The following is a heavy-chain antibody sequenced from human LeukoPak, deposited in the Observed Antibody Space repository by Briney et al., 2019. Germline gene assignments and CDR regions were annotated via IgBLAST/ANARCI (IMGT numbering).Heavy chain of an antibody. CDR3: ARGDAFSGDH. V-gene: IGHV3-7*04. J-gene: IGHJ4*02. CDR2: IHPEGNEK. Sequence: GGSLRLSCAVSGFSFTNFWMSWVRQAPGRGLEWVANIHPEGNEKYHVESVKGRFTISRDDTKNLLFLQMNGLRVEDTAVYYCARGDAFSGDHWGQGTLVTVSS. CDR1: GFSFTNFW.